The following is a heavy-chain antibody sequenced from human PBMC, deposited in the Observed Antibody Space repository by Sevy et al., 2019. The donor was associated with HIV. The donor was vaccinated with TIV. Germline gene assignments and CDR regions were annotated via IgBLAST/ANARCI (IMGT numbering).Heavy chain of an antibody. CDR2: IKGKIYDGTI. Sequence: GGSLRLSCAASGFTFSNAWMSWVRQAPGKGLEWVGRIKGKIYDGTIEYAAPVNGRFTISRDDSKNTLYLQMNSLKTEDTAVYYCTTDSWSQEDYYDYWGQGTLVTVSS. CDR3: TTDSWSQEDYYDY. CDR1: GFTFSNAW. D-gene: IGHD6-13*01. V-gene: IGHV3-15*01. J-gene: IGHJ4*02.